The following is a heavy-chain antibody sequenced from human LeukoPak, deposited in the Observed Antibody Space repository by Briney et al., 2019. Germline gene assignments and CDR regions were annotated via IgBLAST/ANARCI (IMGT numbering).Heavy chain of an antibody. CDR3: ARDPPFIKGSGYAAGYFDY. CDR2: INLSGGST. CDR1: GYTFTSYY. D-gene: IGHD3-22*01. J-gene: IGHJ4*02. Sequence: ASVKVSCKASGYTFTSYYMHWVRQAPGQGLEWMGIINLSGGSTSYAQKFQGRVTMTRDTSTSTVYMELSSLRSEDTAVYYCARDPPFIKGSGYAAGYFDYWGQGTLVTVS. V-gene: IGHV1-46*01.